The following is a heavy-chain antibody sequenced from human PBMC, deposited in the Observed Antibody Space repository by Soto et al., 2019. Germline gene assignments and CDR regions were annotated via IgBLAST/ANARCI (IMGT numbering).Heavy chain of an antibody. CDR3: SGGSPYAFDI. V-gene: IGHV4-61*01. Sequence: SETLSHSCTVSGCYASSDSFYWSWIRQPPGKGLEWIGYVYYTGNTNYNPSLKSRVTISEDTSKSQFSLRLNSVTAADTAVYYCSGGSPYAFDIWGQGTVVT. CDR1: GCYASSDSFY. D-gene: IGHD2-15*01. CDR2: VYYTGNT. J-gene: IGHJ3*02.